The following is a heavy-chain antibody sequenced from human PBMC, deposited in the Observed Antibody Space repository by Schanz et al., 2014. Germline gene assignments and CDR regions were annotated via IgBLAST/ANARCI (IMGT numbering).Heavy chain of an antibody. V-gene: IGHV3-23*04. J-gene: IGHJ4*02. D-gene: IGHD1-1*01. CDR2: IGTSGGT. CDR1: GFSFSDHA. CDR3: AKIERNED. Sequence: EVQLVESGGGLVQPGGSLRLSCAAPGFSFSDHAMDWVRQAAGKGLEWVSTIGTSGGTNYAESVKGRFTISRDNSKNTLYLQMNSLRAEDTAVYFCAKIERNEDWGQGTLVTVSS.